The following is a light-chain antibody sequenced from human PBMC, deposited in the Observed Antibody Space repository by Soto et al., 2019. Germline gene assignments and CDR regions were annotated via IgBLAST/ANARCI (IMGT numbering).Light chain of an antibody. CDR1: QSFNSN. CDR3: QQYNNWQFT. Sequence: EIMMTQSPVTLSVSPGERATLSCRASQSFNSNLAWYQQKPGQAPRLLIYGASTRATGIPASFIGNGSGTEFTLTASSLQPEDFEVYYCQQYNNWQFTFGHGTKVDIX. J-gene: IGKJ3*01. CDR2: GAS. V-gene: IGKV3-15*01.